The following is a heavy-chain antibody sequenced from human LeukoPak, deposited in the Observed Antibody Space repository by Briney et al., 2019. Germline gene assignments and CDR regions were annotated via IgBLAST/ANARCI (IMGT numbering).Heavy chain of an antibody. CDR2: ISCDGSNK. CDR3: ARTTSSGWYYFDY. Sequence: PGRSLRLSCAASGFTFSSYAMHWVRQAPGKGLEWVAVISCDGSNKYYADSVKGRFTISRDNSKNTLYLQMNSLRAEDTAVYYCARTTSSGWYYFDYWGQGTLVTVSS. J-gene: IGHJ4*02. V-gene: IGHV3-30*04. D-gene: IGHD6-19*01. CDR1: GFTFSSYA.